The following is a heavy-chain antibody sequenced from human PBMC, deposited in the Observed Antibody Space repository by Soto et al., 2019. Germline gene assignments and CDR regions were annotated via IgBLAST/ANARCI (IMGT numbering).Heavy chain of an antibody. CDR1: GDRVSSNSAA. Sequence: QSQTLSLPCAISGDRVSSNSAAWNWIRQSPSRGLEWLGRTYYRSKWYNDYAVSVKSRITINPDPSRNQFSLQLNSVTPEDTAVYYCARIRGPGYYFDYWGQGTLVTVSS. CDR2: TYYRSKWYN. D-gene: IGHD1-26*01. J-gene: IGHJ4*02. V-gene: IGHV6-1*01. CDR3: ARIRGPGYYFDY.